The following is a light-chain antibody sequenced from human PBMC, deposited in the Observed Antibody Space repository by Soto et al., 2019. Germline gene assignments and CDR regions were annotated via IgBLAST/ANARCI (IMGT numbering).Light chain of an antibody. CDR2: DAS. Sequence: EIVLTQSPATLSLSPGERATLSCRASQSVSSYLAWYQQKPGQAPRLLIYDASNRATGIPARFSGSGSGTDFTLTISSLEPEDSADYYRQMWKAFGSGTKVDIK. CDR3: QMWKA. J-gene: IGKJ3*01. CDR1: QSVSSY. V-gene: IGKV3-11*01.